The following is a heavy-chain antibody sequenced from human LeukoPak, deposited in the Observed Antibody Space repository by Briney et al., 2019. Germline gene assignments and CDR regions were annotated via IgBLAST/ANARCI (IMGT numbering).Heavy chain of an antibody. CDR3: ARSEYSYGADAFDI. D-gene: IGHD5-18*01. J-gene: IGHJ3*02. Sequence: SETLSLTCTVSGGSISSYYWSWIRQPPGKGLEWIGYIYYSGSTNYNPSLKGRVTISVDTSKNQFSLKLSSVTAADTAVYYCARSEYSYGADAFDIWGQGTMVTVSS. V-gene: IGHV4-59*01. CDR2: IYYSGST. CDR1: GGSISSYY.